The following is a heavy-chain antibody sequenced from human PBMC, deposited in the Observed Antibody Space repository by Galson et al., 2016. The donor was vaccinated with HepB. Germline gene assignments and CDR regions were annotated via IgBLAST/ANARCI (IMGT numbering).Heavy chain of an antibody. J-gene: IGHJ5*02. CDR3: AKEDLVDAFGARKYNTKYFDP. CDR1: GFTFDAYA. CDR2: ASPSGGSK. D-gene: IGHD1-14*01. Sequence: SLRLSCAASGFTFDAYAMTWVRQAPGKGLEWVSAASPSGGSKYYIESVRGRFTISRDNSKDTLYLHLNSLRAEDTAVYYCAKEDLVDAFGARKYNTKYFDPWGQGTLVTVSS. V-gene: IGHV3-23*01.